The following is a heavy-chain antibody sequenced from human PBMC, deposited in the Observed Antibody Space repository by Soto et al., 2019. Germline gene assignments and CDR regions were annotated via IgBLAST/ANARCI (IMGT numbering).Heavy chain of an antibody. D-gene: IGHD2-2*01. CDR3: ARGKGYCISTSCYFDYYYYYGMDV. CDR1: GGSISSGDYY. V-gene: IGHV4-30-4*01. Sequence: SETLSLTCTVSGGSISSGDYYWSWIRQPPGKGLEWIGYIYYSGSTYYNPSLKSRVTISVDTSKHQFSLKLSSVTAADTAVYYCARGKGYCISTSCYFDYYYYYGMDVWGQGTTVTVSS. J-gene: IGHJ6*02. CDR2: IYYSGST.